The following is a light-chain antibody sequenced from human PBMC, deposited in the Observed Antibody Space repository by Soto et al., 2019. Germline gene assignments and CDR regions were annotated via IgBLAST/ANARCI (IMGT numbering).Light chain of an antibody. CDR1: SSNIENNY. J-gene: IGLJ2*01. CDR2: ENN. CDR3: GTWDTSLSAVV. Sequence: QSVLTQPPSVSAAPGQKVTISCSGSSSNIENNYVSWYQQLLGTAPKLLIYENNKRPSGIPDRFSGSKSGSSATLGITGLQTGDEADYFCGTWDTSLSAVVFGGGTKLTVL. V-gene: IGLV1-51*02.